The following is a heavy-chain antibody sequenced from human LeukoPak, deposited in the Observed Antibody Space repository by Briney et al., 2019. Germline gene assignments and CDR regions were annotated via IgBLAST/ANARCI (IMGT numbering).Heavy chain of an antibody. V-gene: IGHV1-2*06. CDR2: FNPNSGGT. J-gene: IGHJ4*02. Sequence: ASVKVSCKASGYTFTGYYMHWVRQAPGQGLEWMGRFNPNSGGTNYAQKFQGRVTMTRDTSINTAYMELSRLRSDDTAVYYCAGEWYDILTGYLPFGYWGQGTLVTVSS. CDR3: AGEWYDILTGYLPFGY. CDR1: GYTFTGYY. D-gene: IGHD3-9*01.